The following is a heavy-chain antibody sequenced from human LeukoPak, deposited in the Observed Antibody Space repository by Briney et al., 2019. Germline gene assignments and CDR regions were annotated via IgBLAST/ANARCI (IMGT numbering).Heavy chain of an antibody. CDR2: IYYSRST. CDR3: ARGDARGYSYGHFHFDH. CDR1: GGSISSYY. Sequence: SETLSLTCTVSGGSISSYYWSWIRQPPGKGLEWIGYIYYSRSTNYNPSLKSRVTVSVDTSKNQFSLKLSSVTAADTAAYYCARGDARGYSYGHFHFDHWGHGTLVTVSS. V-gene: IGHV4-59*01. D-gene: IGHD5-18*01. J-gene: IGHJ4*01.